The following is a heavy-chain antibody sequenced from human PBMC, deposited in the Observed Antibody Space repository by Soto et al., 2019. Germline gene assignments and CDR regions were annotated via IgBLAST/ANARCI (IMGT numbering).Heavy chain of an antibody. J-gene: IGHJ5*01. V-gene: IGHV1-3*01. CDR2: INAGNGNT. D-gene: IGHD2-15*01. CDR3: ARDLGGWPDS. CDR1: GYTFTSYA. Sequence: QVQLVQSGAEVKKPGASVKASCKASGYTFTSYAMHWVRQAPGQRLEWMGWINAGNGNTKYSQKFKGRVTITRDTSASTAYMELSSLRSEDTAVYCCARDLGGWPDSWGQGTLVTVSS.